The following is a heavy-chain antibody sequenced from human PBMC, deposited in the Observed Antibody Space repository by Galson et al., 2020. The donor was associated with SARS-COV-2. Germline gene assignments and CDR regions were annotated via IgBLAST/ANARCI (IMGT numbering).Heavy chain of an antibody. D-gene: IGHD5-18*01. J-gene: IGHJ6*02. V-gene: IGHV3-21*01. Sequence: GGSLRLSCAASGFTFSSYSMNWVRQAPGKGLEWVSSISSSSSYIYYADSVKGRFTISRDNAKNSLYLQMNSLRAEDTAVYYCARDSYSYGTLGIHYGMDVWGQGTTVTVSS. CDR2: ISSSSSYI. CDR3: ARDSYSYGTLGIHYGMDV. CDR1: GFTFSSYS.